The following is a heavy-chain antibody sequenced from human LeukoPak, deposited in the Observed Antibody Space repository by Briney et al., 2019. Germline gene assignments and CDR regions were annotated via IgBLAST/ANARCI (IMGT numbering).Heavy chain of an antibody. Sequence: QPGGSLRLSCAASGFTFSSYAMSWVRQAPGMGLEWVSAISGSGGSTYYADSVKGRFTISRDNSKNTLYLQMNSLRAEDTAVYYCVRTMVRGVISYYFDYWGQGTLVTVSS. D-gene: IGHD3-10*01. V-gene: IGHV3-23*01. CDR1: GFTFSSYA. J-gene: IGHJ4*02. CDR2: ISGSGGST. CDR3: VRTMVRGVISYYFDY.